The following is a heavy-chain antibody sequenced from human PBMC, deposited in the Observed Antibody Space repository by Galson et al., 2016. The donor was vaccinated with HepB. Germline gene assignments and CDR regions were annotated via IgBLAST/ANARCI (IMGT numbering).Heavy chain of an antibody. D-gene: IGHD1-26*01. V-gene: IGHV3-33*01. CDR2: IWYDGTNK. J-gene: IGHJ5*02. CDR1: GFDFSSYG. CDR3: ARDMEPHRYWLHP. Sequence: LRLSCAASGFDFSSYGMHWVRQAPGRGLEWVGVIWYDGTNKYYADAVKGRFTISRDSSTDTRYLQMDSLRAEATAVYFCARDMEPHRYWLHPWGRGTLVTVSS.